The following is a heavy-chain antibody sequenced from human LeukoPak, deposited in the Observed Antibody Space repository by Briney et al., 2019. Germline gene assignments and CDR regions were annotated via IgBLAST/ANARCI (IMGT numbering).Heavy chain of an antibody. V-gene: IGHV3-21*01. Sequence: GGSLRLSCAVSGFTFSSYSMNWVSQAPGKGLEWVSSISSISYIYYAELVKGRFTISRDTAKNSLYLEMNSLRAEDTAVYYCARDQYGDYALDYWGQGTLVTVSS. CDR2: ISSISYI. D-gene: IGHD4-17*01. CDR3: ARDQYGDYALDY. J-gene: IGHJ4*02. CDR1: GFTFSSYS.